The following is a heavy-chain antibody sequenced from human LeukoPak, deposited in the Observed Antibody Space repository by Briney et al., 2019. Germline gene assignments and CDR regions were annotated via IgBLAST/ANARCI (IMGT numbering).Heavy chain of an antibody. J-gene: IGHJ4*02. Sequence: ASVKVSCKASGYTFTSYVISWVRQAPGQGLEWMGWISAYNGNTNYAQKLQGRVTMTTDTSTSTAYMELRSLNSDDPAVYYWARDHRSYDYVWGSDRQALLNWGQGTLVTVSS. V-gene: IGHV1-18*01. CDR3: ARDHRSYDYVWGSDRQALLN. D-gene: IGHD3-16*02. CDR2: ISAYNGNT. CDR1: GYTFTSYV.